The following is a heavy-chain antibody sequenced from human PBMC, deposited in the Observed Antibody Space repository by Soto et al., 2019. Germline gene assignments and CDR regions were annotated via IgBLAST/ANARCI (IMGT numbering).Heavy chain of an antibody. D-gene: IGHD6-13*01. CDR2: ISSSSSTI. CDR3: ARALPIAAAGTPGY. V-gene: IGHV3-48*01. CDR1: GFTFSSYS. J-gene: IGHJ4*02. Sequence: GSLRLSCAASGFTFSSYSMNWVRQAPGKGLEWVSYISSSSSTIYYADSVKGRFTISRDNAKNSLYLQMNSLRAEDTAVYYCARALPIAAAGTPGYWGQGTLVTVSS.